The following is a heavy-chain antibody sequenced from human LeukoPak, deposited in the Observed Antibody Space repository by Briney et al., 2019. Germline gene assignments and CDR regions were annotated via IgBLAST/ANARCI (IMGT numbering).Heavy chain of an antibody. Sequence: SETLSLTCTVSGYSISSGYYWGWIRQPPGKGLEWIGSIYHSGSTYYNPSLKSRVTISVDTSKNQFSLKLSSVTAADTAVYYCARVIGYCSGGSCYSNWFDPWGQGTLVTVSS. CDR1: GYSISSGYY. CDR3: ARVIGYCSGGSCYSNWFDP. V-gene: IGHV4-38-2*02. J-gene: IGHJ5*02. CDR2: IYHSGST. D-gene: IGHD2-15*01.